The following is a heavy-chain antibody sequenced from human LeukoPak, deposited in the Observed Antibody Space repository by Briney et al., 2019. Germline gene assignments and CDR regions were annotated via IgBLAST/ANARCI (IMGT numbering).Heavy chain of an antibody. D-gene: IGHD2-15*01. CDR1: GFTFSSYS. V-gene: IGHV3-48*02. CDR2: ISSTGSPI. CDR3: AQKGGTDY. J-gene: IGHJ4*02. Sequence: GGSLRLSCAASGFTFSSYSMNWVRQAPGKGLEWVSYISSTGSPIYYADSVKGRFTISRDNAKNSLYLQMNSLRDDDTAVYYCAQKGGTDYWGQGTLVTVSS.